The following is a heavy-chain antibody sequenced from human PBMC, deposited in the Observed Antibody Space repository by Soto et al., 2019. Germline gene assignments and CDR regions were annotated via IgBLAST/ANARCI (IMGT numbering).Heavy chain of an antibody. CDR2: ISGSGGST. CDR1: GFTFSSYA. V-gene: IGHV3-23*01. Sequence: GGSLRLSCAASGFTFSSYAMSWVRQAPGKGLEWVSAISGSGGSTYYADSVKGRFTISRDNSKNTLYLQMNSLRAEDTAVYYCAKDSVQLPRLYYYYGMDVWGQGTTVTVSS. D-gene: IGHD6-6*01. CDR3: AKDSVQLPRLYYYYGMDV. J-gene: IGHJ6*02.